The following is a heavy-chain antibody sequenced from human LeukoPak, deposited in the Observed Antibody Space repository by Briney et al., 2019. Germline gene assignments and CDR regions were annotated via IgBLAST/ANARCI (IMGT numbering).Heavy chain of an antibody. CDR1: GGSISSGSYY. J-gene: IGHJ5*02. V-gene: IGHV4-61*02. D-gene: IGHD6-19*01. Sequence: SGTLSLTCTVSGGSISSGSYYWSWIRQPAGKGLQWIGRIYTSGSTNYNPSLKSRVTISVDTSKNQFSLKLSSVTAADTAVYYCARAVAGSRRWFDPWGQGTLVTVSS. CDR3: ARAVAGSRRWFDP. CDR2: IYTSGST.